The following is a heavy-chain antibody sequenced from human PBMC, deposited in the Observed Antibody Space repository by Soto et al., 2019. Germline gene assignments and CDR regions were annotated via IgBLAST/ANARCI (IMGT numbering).Heavy chain of an antibody. J-gene: IGHJ3*02. V-gene: IGHV4-34*01. CDR2: INHSGST. D-gene: IGHD3-9*01. CDR1: GGYFSGYY. Sequence: PSETLSLTCAVYGGYFSGYYWSWIRQPPGKGLEWIGEINHSGSTNYNPSLKSRVTISVDTSKNQFSLKLSSVTAADTAVYYCARVLRYYHVVIDAFDIWGAGTMVTDSS. CDR3: ARVLRYYHVVIDAFDI.